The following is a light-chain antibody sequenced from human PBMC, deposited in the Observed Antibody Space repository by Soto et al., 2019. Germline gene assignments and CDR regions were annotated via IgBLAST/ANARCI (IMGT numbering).Light chain of an antibody. CDR3: QQYGSSSWT. J-gene: IGKJ1*01. CDR2: GAS. Sequence: EIALTQSPGTLSSSPGERATLSCRASQSVSSSYLAWYQQKPGQAPRLLIYGASSRATGIQDRFSGSGSGTDFTLTISRLEPEDFAVYYCQQYGSSSWTFGQGTKVEIK. CDR1: QSVSSSY. V-gene: IGKV3-20*01.